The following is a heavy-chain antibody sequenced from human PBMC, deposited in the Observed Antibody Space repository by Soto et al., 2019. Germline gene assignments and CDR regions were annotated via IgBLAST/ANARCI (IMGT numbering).Heavy chain of an antibody. CDR3: GSTNYTPSLRSRVTISVDTSKNQFSLKLSSVTAADTAVYYCARHGKLGYCSSTSCLRYYYYYMDV. J-gene: IGHJ6*03. V-gene: IGHV3-23*01. Sequence: TGGSLRLSCAATGFTFSSDAMNWVRQTPGKGLEWVSAISANGDITYYADSVKGRITISRDNSKNTLSLQVNSLRAEDTAVYYSGSTNYTPSLRSRVTISVDTSKNQFSLKLSSVTAADTAVYYCARHGKLGYCSSTSCLRYYYYYMDVWGKGTTVTVSS. D-gene: IGHD3-10*01. CDR2: ISANGDIT. CDR1: GFTFSSDA.